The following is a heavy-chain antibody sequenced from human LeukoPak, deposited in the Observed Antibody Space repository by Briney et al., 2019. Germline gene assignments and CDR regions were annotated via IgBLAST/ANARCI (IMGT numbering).Heavy chain of an antibody. V-gene: IGHV4-39*01. J-gene: IGHJ4*02. CDR1: GDSISSSSYY. D-gene: IGHD1/OR15-1a*01. CDR2: LYYSGST. Sequence: PSETLSLTCTVSGDSISSSSYYWGWIRQPPGKGLEWIGSLYYSGSTYYNPSLKSRVTISVDTSKSQFSLKLSSVTAADTAVYYCARHPPWSKFDYWGQGTLVTVSS. CDR3: ARHPPWSKFDY.